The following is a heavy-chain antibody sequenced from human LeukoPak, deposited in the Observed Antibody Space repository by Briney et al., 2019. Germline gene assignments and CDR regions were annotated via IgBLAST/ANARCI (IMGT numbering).Heavy chain of an antibody. CDR1: GFTFSSYG. D-gene: IGHD5-18*01. V-gene: IGHV3-30*02. CDR3: AKDHIMGAMVTYYFDY. CDR2: IRYDGSNK. Sequence: GGSLRLSCEASGFTFSSYGMHWVRQAPGKGLEWVAFIRYDGSNKYYADSVKGRFTISRDNSKNTLYLQMNSLRAEDTAVYYCAKDHIMGAMVTYYFDYWGQGTLVTVSS. J-gene: IGHJ4*02.